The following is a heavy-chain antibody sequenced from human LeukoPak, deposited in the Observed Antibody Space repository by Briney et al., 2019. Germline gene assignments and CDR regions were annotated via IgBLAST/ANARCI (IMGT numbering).Heavy chain of an antibody. CDR1: GFTVSSNY. Sequence: GGSVSLSCAASGFTVSSNYMTWVRQAPGKGLEWVSIIYSDGGTHYADSVKGRFTISRDNSKNTLYLQMNTLRAEDTAVYYCSRVTYYSGSGSYAFDIWAQRTLVTVSS. CDR2: IYSDGGT. J-gene: IGHJ3*02. V-gene: IGHV3-66*01. CDR3: SRVTYYSGSGSYAFDI. D-gene: IGHD3-10*01.